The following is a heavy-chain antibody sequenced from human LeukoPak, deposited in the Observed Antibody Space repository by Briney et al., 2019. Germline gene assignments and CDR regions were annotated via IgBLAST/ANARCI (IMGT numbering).Heavy chain of an antibody. D-gene: IGHD4-17*01. CDR3: AREETTSQEYYFDY. Sequence: GSSVKVSCKASGGTFSKYTISWVRQRPGQGLEWMGGITPLFGTANYAQKFQSRVTITADESASTAYMELSSLRSEDTAVYYCAREETTSQEYYFDYWGQGTLVTVSS. CDR2: ITPLFGTA. CDR1: GGTFSKYT. V-gene: IGHV1-69*01. J-gene: IGHJ4*02.